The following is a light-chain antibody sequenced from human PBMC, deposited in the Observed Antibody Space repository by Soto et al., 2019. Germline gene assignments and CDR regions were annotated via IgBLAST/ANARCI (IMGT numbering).Light chain of an antibody. CDR1: SSDVGAYNF. V-gene: IGLV2-14*01. CDR2: DVS. Sequence: QSALTQPASVSGSPGQSITISCTGTSSDVGAYNFVSWYQQHPGTAPKLMIYDVSNRPSGISDRFSASKSGNTASPTISRLQAEDEADYYCSSYTTSSPMVFGGGTKLTVL. J-gene: IGLJ2*01. CDR3: SSYTTSSPMV.